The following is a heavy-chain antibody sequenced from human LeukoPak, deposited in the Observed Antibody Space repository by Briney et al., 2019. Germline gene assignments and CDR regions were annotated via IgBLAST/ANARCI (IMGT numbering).Heavy chain of an antibody. V-gene: IGHV6-1*01. CDR1: GDSVSSNSAA. CDR3: ARDPGPPYDSSGIFDY. CDR2: TYYRSKWYN. D-gene: IGHD3-22*01. J-gene: IGHJ4*02. Sequence: SQTLSLTCAISGDSVSSNSAAWNWIRQSPSRGLEWLGRTYYRSKWYNDYAVSVKSRTTINPDTSKNQFSLQLNSVTPEDTAVYYCARDPGPPYDSSGIFDYWGQGTLVTVSS.